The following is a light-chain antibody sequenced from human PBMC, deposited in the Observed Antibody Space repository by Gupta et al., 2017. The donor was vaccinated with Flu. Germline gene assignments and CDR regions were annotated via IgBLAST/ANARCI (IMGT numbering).Light chain of an antibody. V-gene: IGKV4-1*01. CDR1: QTILYSSNNKNY. CDR3: QQYYGSPYS. Sequence: DIVMTQSPDSLAVSLGERATINCKSSQTILYSSNNKNYLAWYQQKPGQPPKLLIYWASTRESGVPDRFSGSSSGTDFTLTISSLQAEDVAVYYCQQYYGSPYSFGQGTKLEIK. CDR2: WAS. J-gene: IGKJ2*03.